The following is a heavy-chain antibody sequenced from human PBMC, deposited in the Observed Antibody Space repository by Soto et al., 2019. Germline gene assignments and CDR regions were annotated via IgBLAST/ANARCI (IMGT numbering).Heavy chain of an antibody. V-gene: IGHV1-2*04. D-gene: IGHD3-10*01. J-gene: IGHJ6*02. CDR3: ARDQVLLWFGEFYGMDV. CDR1: GYTFTGYY. Sequence: ASVKVSCKASGYTFTGYYMHWVRQAPGQGLEWMGWINPNSGGTNYAQKFQGWVTMTRDTSISTAYMELSRLRSDDTAVYYCARDQVLLWFGEFYGMDVWGQGTTVTVSS. CDR2: INPNSGGT.